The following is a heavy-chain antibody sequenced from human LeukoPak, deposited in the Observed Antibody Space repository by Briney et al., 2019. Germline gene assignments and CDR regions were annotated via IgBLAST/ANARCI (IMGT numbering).Heavy chain of an antibody. J-gene: IGHJ3*02. CDR2: ISSSGSTI. CDR3: ARDQIAVAGNAFDI. CDR1: GFTFSDYY. Sequence: KPGGSLRLSWAASGFTFSDYYMGWIRQAPGKGLEWVSYISSSGSTIYYADSVKGRFTISRDNAKNSLYLQMNSLRAEDTAVYYCARDQIAVAGNAFDIWGQGTMVTVSS. V-gene: IGHV3-11*04. D-gene: IGHD6-19*01.